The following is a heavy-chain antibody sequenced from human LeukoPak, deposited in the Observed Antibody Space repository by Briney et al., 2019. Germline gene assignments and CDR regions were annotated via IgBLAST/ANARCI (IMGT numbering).Heavy chain of an antibody. CDR2: INHDGSST. CDR3: AKTPADFDY. Sequence: GGSLRLYCATSGFTFSTFWMHWVRQAPGKGLVWVSRINHDGSSTNYADSVKGRFTISRDNAKNTLYLQMNSLRAEDTAVYYCAKTPADFDYWGQGTLVTVSS. CDR1: GFTFSTFW. J-gene: IGHJ4*02. V-gene: IGHV3-74*01.